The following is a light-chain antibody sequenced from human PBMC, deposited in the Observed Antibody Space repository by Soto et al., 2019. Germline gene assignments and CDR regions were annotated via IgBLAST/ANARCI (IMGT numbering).Light chain of an antibody. CDR2: DAS. CDR1: QSVTNS. Sequence: EIVLTQSPVTLSLSPGEITTLSCRASQSVTNSLAWYQQKPGQAPRLLVYDASNRATGIPTRFSGSGSGTDFTATISNLEPEDFAVYYCQQHIRWPLTFGGGSKVDI. V-gene: IGKV3-11*01. J-gene: IGKJ4*01. CDR3: QQHIRWPLT.